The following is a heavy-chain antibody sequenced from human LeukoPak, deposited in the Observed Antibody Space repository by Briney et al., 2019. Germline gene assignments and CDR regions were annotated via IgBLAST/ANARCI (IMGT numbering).Heavy chain of an antibody. CDR3: ARGFGELYYYYYYMDV. J-gene: IGHJ6*03. CDR2: INPNSGGT. CDR1: RYTFTGYY. Sequence: ASVKVSCKASRYTFTGYYMHWVRQAPGQGLEWMGWINPNSGGTNYAQKFQGRVTMTRDTSISTAYMELSRLRSDDTAVYYCARGFGELYYYYYYMDVWGKGTTVTVSS. V-gene: IGHV1-2*02. D-gene: IGHD3-10*01.